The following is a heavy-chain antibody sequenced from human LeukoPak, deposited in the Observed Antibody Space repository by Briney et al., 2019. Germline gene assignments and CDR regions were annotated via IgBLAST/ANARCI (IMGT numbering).Heavy chain of an antibody. CDR2: TYYRSKWYK. J-gene: IGHJ4*02. D-gene: IGHD5-12*01. CDR3: ARSPEYSGSFEY. V-gene: IGHV6-1*01. CDR1: GDSVSSNSAA. Sequence: SQTLSLTCAISGDSVSSNSAAWNWIRQSPSGGLEWLARTYYRSKWYKDFAVSVQSRITINADTSKNQFSLQLNSVTPEDTAVYYCARSPEYSGSFEYWGQGTLVTVSS.